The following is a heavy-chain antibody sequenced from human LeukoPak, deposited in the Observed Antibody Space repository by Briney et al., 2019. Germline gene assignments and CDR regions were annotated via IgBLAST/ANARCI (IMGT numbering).Heavy chain of an antibody. CDR2: INHSGST. V-gene: IGHV4-34*01. J-gene: IGHJ6*03. Sequence: PGKGLEWIGEINHSGSTNYNPSLKSRVTISVDTSKNQFSLKLSSVTAADTAVYYCARAPTGMDVWGKGTTVTVSS. D-gene: IGHD4-17*01. CDR3: ARAPTGMDV.